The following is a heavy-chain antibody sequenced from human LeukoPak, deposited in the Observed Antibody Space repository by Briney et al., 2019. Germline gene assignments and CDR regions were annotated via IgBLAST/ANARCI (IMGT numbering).Heavy chain of an antibody. CDR2: IWYDGSNK. J-gene: IGHJ4*02. D-gene: IGHD5-18*01. Sequence: QSGGSLRLFCGAWGFNLRSYGMQGVREARGEGVEWGAVIWYDGSNKSYAASVKGRFTISRDNSKNTLYLQMNSLRAEDTAVYYSARARTTWIQLCLSDYWGQGTLVTVSS. CDR1: GFNLRSYG. CDR3: ARARTTWIQLCLSDY. V-gene: IGHV3-33*01.